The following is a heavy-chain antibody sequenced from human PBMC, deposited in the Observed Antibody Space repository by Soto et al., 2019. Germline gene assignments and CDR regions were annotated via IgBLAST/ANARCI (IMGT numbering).Heavy chain of an antibody. J-gene: IGHJ6*02. CDR3: ARNRLRQYYYGMDV. CDR2: IYPGDSDT. V-gene: IGHV5-51*01. Sequence: GECLKISWHGSGYSFANYWIALVLQMPGKGLEWVGVIYPGDSDTRYSPSFRGQVTISADKSISHVYLQWSSLKASDTAMYYCARNRLRQYYYGMDVWGQGTTVTVSS. CDR1: GYSFANYW. D-gene: IGHD3-10*01.